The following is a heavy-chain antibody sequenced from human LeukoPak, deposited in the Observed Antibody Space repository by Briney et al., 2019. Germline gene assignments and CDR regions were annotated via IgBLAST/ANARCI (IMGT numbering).Heavy chain of an antibody. J-gene: IGHJ4*02. CDR2: IIPIFGTA. CDR3: ARDRNYYDHNGNFDY. V-gene: IGHV1-69*13. D-gene: IGHD3-22*01. CDR1: GGTFSSYA. Sequence: ASVKVSCKASGGTFSSYAISWVRQAPGQGLEWMGGIIPIFGTANYAQKFQGRVTITADESTSTAYMELSSLRSDDTAVYYCARDRNYYDHNGNFDYWGQGTLVTVSS.